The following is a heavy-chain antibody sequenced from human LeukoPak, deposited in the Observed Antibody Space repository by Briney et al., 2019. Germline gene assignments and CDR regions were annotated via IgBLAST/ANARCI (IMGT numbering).Heavy chain of an antibody. CDR3: ARVANQRRFTGTRPANWFDP. J-gene: IGHJ5*02. CDR2: INHSGST. Sequence: SETLSLTCAVYGGSFSGYYWSWIRQPPGKGLEWIGEINHSGSTNYNPSLKSRATISVDTSKNQFSLKLGSVTAADTAVYYCARVANQRRFTGTRPANWFDPWGQGTLVTVSS. D-gene: IGHD1-7*01. CDR1: GGSFSGYY. V-gene: IGHV4-34*01.